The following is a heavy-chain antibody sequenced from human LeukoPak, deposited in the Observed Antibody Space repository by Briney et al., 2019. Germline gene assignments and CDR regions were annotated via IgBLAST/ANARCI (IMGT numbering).Heavy chain of an antibody. CDR2: INPNSGGT. CDR3: ARDHGYCSGGSCYEFDS. D-gene: IGHD2-15*01. J-gene: IGHJ4*02. V-gene: IGHV1-2*02. CDR1: GYTFTGYY. Sequence: ASVKVSCKASGYTFTGYYMHWVRQAPGQGLEWMGWINPNSGGTNYAQKFQGRVTMTRDTSISTAYMELSRLRSDDTAVYYCARDHGYCSGGSCYEFDSWGQGTLVTVSS.